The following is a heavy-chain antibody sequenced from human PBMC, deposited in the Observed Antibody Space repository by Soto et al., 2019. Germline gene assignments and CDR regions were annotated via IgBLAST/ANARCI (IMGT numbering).Heavy chain of an antibody. Sequence: QVQLVESGGGVVQPGRSLRLSCAASGFTFSTYGMHWVRQAPGKGLEWVAVISYDGGDKYYADSVKGRFTISRDNSKNTLYLQMNSLRTEDTAVYYCAKLFYYGSGSTDYWGQGTLVPVSS. CDR2: ISYDGGDK. CDR1: GFTFSTYG. J-gene: IGHJ4*02. CDR3: AKLFYYGSGSTDY. V-gene: IGHV3-30*18. D-gene: IGHD3-10*01.